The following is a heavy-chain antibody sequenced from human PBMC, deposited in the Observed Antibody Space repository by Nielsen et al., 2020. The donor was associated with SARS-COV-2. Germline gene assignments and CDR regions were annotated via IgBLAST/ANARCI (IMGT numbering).Heavy chain of an antibody. CDR2: ISSSSSYI. J-gene: IGHJ4*02. CDR3: ARGSSGYYYY. Sequence: GESLKISCAASGFTFSSYSMNWVRQAPGKGLEWVSSISSSSSYIYYADSVKGRFTISRDNAKNSLYLQMNSLRAEDTAVYYCARGSSGYYYYWGQGTLVTVSS. CDR1: GFTFSSYS. D-gene: IGHD3-22*01. V-gene: IGHV3-21*01.